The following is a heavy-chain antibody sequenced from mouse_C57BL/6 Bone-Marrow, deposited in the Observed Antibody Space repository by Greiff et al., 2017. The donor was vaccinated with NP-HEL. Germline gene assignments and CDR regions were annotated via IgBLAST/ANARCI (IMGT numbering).Heavy chain of an antibody. D-gene: IGHD1-1*01. CDR2: IYPGDGDT. Sequence: VKLQESGAELVKPGASVKISCKASGYAFSSYWMNWVKQRPGKGLEWIGQIYPGDGDTNYNGKFKGKATLTADKSSSTAYMQLSSLTSEDSAVYFCARGRLLRAMAYWGQGTSVTVSS. CDR1: GYAFSSYW. J-gene: IGHJ4*01. V-gene: IGHV1-80*01. CDR3: ARGRLLRAMAY.